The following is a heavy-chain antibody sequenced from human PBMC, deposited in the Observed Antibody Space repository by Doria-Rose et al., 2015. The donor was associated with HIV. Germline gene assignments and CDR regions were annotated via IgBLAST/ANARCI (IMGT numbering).Heavy chain of an antibody. V-gene: IGHV2-26*01. J-gene: IGHJ4*02. D-gene: IGHD6-13*01. CDR3: ARIKSSRWYHKYYFDF. Sequence: QVQLVQSGPVLVKPTETLTLTCTVSGVSLSSPGMGVSWIRQPPGKALEWLANMFSDDERSYKASLQSRLTIYSGTSKSQVVLTMTDMDPVDTATYYCARIKSSRWYHKYYFDFWGQGTLVIVSA. CDR2: MFSDDER. CDR1: GVSLSSPGMG.